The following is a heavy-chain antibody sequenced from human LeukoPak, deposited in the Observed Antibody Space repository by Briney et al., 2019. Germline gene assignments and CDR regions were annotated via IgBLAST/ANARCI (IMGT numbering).Heavy chain of an antibody. J-gene: IGHJ5*02. Sequence: SETLSLTCTVSGGSISSYYWSWIRQPPGKGLEWIGYIYYSGSTNYNPSLKSRVTISVDTSKNQFSPKLSSVTAADTAVYYCARGSLQLWSTPTGDWFDPWGQGTLVTVSS. D-gene: IGHD5-18*01. CDR2: IYYSGST. V-gene: IGHV4-59*01. CDR3: ARGSLQLWSTPTGDWFDP. CDR1: GGSISSYY.